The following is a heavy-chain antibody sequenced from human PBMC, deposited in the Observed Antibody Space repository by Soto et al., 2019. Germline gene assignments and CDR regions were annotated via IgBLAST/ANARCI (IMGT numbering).Heavy chain of an antibody. CDR2: IIPIFGTA. J-gene: IGHJ6*02. D-gene: IGHD3-22*01. CDR3: ARDPYYYDSSGYYYSYYGMDV. CDR1: GGTFSSYA. V-gene: IGHV1-69*13. Sequence: GASVKVSCKASGGTFSSYAISWVRQAPGQGLEWMGGIIPIFGTANYAQKFQGRVTITADESTSTAYMELSSLRSEDTAVYYCARDPYYYDSSGYYYSYYGMDVWGQGTTVTVSS.